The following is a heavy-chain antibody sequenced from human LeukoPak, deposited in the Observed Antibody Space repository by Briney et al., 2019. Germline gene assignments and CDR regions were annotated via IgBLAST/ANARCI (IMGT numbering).Heavy chain of an antibody. CDR2: ISSSSSLI. D-gene: IGHD6-13*01. Sequence: GGSLGLSCAASGFTFSYYSMNWVRQAPGRGLEWVSCISSSSSLIFYSDSVRGRFTISRDNAKNLLYLHMNSLRVEDTAVYYCAKVDRGDYSSSPVPYYNYYMNVWGKGTTVTVSS. CDR1: GFTFSYYS. CDR3: AKVDRGDYSSSPVPYYNYYMNV. V-gene: IGHV3-21*01. J-gene: IGHJ6*03.